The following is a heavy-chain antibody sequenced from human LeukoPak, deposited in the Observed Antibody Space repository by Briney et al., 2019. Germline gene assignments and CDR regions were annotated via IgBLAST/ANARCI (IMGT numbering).Heavy chain of an antibody. D-gene: IGHD2-15*01. CDR3: AKGSYCSGGSCFFDY. J-gene: IGHJ4*02. Sequence: WGSLRLSCAASGFTFSSYALTWVRQAPGKGLEWVSAISGSGGSTYYADSVKGRFTISRDNSKNTLYLQMNSLRAEDTAVYYCAKGSYCSGGSCFFDYWGQGTLVSVSS. CDR2: ISGSGGST. CDR1: GFTFSSYA. V-gene: IGHV3-23*01.